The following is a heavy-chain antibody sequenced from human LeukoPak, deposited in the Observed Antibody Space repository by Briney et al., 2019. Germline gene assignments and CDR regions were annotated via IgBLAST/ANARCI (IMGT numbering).Heavy chain of an antibody. CDR1: GGSISSSNW. CDR3: AREREDIVVVVAATPRETNPKPFDY. V-gene: IGHV4-4*02. J-gene: IGHJ4*02. CDR2: IYYSGST. D-gene: IGHD2-15*01. Sequence: SETLSLTCGVSGGSISSSNWWTWVRPPPGKGLEWIGSIYYSGSTYYNPSLKSRVTISVDTSKNQFSLKLSSVTAADTAVYYCAREREDIVVVVAATPRETNPKPFDYWGQGTLVTVSS.